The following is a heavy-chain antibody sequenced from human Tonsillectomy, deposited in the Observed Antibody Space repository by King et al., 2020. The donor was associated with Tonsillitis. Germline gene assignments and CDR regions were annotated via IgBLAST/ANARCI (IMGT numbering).Heavy chain of an antibody. J-gene: IGHJ4*02. V-gene: IGHV3-30*02. CDR2: IRDDGSDK. Sequence: QVQLVESGGGVVQPGGSLRLSCAASGFTFKSFGMHWVRQAPGKGLEWVAFIRDDGSDKDYADSVKGRFTISRDNSKNTLYLQMNSLRAEDTAVYYCAKEEGDSWGQGTLVTVSS. CDR3: AKEEGDS. CDR1: GFTFKSFG.